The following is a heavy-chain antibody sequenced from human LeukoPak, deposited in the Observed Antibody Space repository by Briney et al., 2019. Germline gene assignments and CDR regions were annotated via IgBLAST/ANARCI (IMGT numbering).Heavy chain of an antibody. V-gene: IGHV3-74*01. CDR2: ISPTGSTT. Sequence: GGSLRLSCAASGFSFSGHWMHWARQLPGKGLVWVSRISPTGSTTSYADSVKGRFTISRDNSKNTLYLQMNSLRAEDTAVYYCAASSSSKQPPFDYWGQGTLVTVSS. CDR3: AASSSSKQPPFDY. D-gene: IGHD2-2*01. J-gene: IGHJ4*02. CDR1: GFSFSGHW.